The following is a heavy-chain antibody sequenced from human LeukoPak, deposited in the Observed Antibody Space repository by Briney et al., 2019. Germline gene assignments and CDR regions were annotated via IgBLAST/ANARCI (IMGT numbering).Heavy chain of an antibody. Sequence: GRSLRLSCAASGFTFSSYAMHWVRQAPGKGLEWVAVISYDGSNKYYADSVKGRFIISRDNSKNTLYLQMSSLRAEDTAVYYCARDYAWLADYWGQGTLVTVSS. V-gene: IGHV3-30-3*01. J-gene: IGHJ4*02. CDR3: ARDYAWLADY. D-gene: IGHD5-12*01. CDR1: GFTFSSYA. CDR2: ISYDGSNK.